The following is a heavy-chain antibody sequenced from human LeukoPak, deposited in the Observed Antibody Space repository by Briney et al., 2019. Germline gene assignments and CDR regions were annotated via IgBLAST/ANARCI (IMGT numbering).Heavy chain of an antibody. CDR3: ARDIIPNFRMSALDDAFDV. V-gene: IGHV3-7*01. D-gene: IGHD3-3*01. Sequence: GGSLRLSCAASGFTFSSYWMSWVRQAPGKGLEWVANIKPDGSAKDHVDSVKGRFTISRDNSKNSLYLQMNSLRAEDTAVYFCARDIIPNFRMSALDDAFDVWGYGTMVTVSS. CDR1: GFTFSSYW. J-gene: IGHJ3*01. CDR2: IKPDGSAK.